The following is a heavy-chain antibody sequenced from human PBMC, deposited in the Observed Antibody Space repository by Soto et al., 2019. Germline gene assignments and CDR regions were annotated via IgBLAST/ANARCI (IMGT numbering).Heavy chain of an antibody. J-gene: IGHJ6*02. D-gene: IGHD3-10*01. CDR3: ARDRGYDAHDYYYNAMDV. CDR1: GFTFRTYT. V-gene: IGHV3-21*01. Sequence: NPGGSLRLSCAASGFTFRTYTMNWVRQAPGKGLEWVSGIRGFSPYTFYAESVKGRFTISRDNAKNSLYLQMDSLRAEDTAVYYCARDRGYDAHDYYYNAMDVWGQGTTVTV. CDR2: IRGFSPYT.